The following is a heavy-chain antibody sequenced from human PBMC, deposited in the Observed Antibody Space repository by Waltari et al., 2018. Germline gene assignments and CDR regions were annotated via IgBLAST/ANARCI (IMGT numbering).Heavy chain of an antibody. CDR1: GGSISRGVYY. CDR2: IYYSGST. Sequence: QVQLQESGPGLVKPSQTLSLTCTVPGGSISRGVYYWNWIRQHPGKGLEWIGYIYYSGSTYYNPSLKTRVTISVDSSKSQFSLKLSSVTAADTAIYYCAREVSPGTFNLWGQGTMVTVSS. V-gene: IGHV4-31*03. D-gene: IGHD1-20*01. J-gene: IGHJ3*01. CDR3: AREVSPGTFNL.